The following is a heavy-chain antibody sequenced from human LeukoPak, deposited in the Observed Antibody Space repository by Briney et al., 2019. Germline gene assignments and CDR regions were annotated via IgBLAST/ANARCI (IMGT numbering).Heavy chain of an antibody. J-gene: IGHJ4*02. CDR3: ARETVTMIVVARAYYFDY. V-gene: IGHV3-21*01. CDR1: GFTFSSYS. Sequence: GGSLRLSCAASGFTFSSYSMNWVRQAPGKGLEWVSSISSSSYIHYADSVKGRFTISRDNAKNSLYLQMNSLRAEDTAVYYCARETVTMIVVARAYYFDYWGQGTLVTVSS. D-gene: IGHD3-22*01. CDR2: ISSSSYI.